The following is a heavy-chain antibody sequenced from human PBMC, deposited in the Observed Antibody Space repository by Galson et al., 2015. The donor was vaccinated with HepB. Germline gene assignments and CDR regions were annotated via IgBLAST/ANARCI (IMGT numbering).Heavy chain of an antibody. Sequence: SLRLSCAASGFTFSDYYMSWVRQAPGKGLEWVSYISDSGSTIYYADSVKGRFTISRDNAKNSLYLQMNSLRAEDTAVYYCARDCSSTSCYRGVDYYYYGMDVWGQGTTVTVSS. CDR3: ARDCSSTSCYRGVDYYYYGMDV. V-gene: IGHV3-11*01. D-gene: IGHD2-2*01. J-gene: IGHJ6*02. CDR2: ISDSGSTI. CDR1: GFTFSDYY.